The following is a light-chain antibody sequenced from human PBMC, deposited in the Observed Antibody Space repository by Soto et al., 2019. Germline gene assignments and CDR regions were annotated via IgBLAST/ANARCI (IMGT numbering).Light chain of an antibody. J-gene: IGKJ5*01. Sequence: DIVLTQSPDTLSLSPGEGATLSCRASQSVRNNYLAWYKQKPGQAPRLLIYGAFNRATGIPARFSGSGSGTDFTLTISSLEPEDSAIYYCQQRNIWPPVTFGQGTRLEIK. V-gene: IGKV3-11*01. CDR1: QSVRNNY. CDR2: GAF. CDR3: QQRNIWPPVT.